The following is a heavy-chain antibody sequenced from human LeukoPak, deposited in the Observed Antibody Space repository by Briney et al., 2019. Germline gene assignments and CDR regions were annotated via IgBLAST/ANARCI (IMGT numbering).Heavy chain of an antibody. CDR1: GYRFSSYW. CDR3: ARPRIAAAGYAFDI. D-gene: IGHD6-13*01. V-gene: IGHV5-51*01. CDR2: IYPGDSDT. Sequence: GESLKISCKGSGYRFSSYWIGWVRQMPGKGLEWMGIIYPGDSDTRYSPSFQGQVTISADKSISSAYLQWSSLKASDTAMYYCARPRIAAAGYAFDIWGQGTMVTVSS. J-gene: IGHJ3*02.